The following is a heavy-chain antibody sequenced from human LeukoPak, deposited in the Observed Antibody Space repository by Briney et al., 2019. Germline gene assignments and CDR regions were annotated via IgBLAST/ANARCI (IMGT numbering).Heavy chain of an antibody. CDR1: GGSISSYY. Sequence: SETLSLTCTVSGGSISSYYWSWIRQPPGKGLERIGYIYYSGSTNYNPSLKSRVTISVDTSKNQFSLSLSSVTAADTAVYYCARITFVVEGYGMDVWGQGTTVTVSS. CDR3: ARITFVVEGYGMDV. J-gene: IGHJ6*02. CDR2: IYYSGST. D-gene: IGHD2-21*01. V-gene: IGHV4-59*08.